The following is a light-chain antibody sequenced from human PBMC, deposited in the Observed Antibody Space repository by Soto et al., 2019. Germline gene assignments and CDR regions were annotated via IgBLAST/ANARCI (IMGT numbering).Light chain of an antibody. Sequence: EIVFAYSSSTLSLSPVERATLSCTASQSVRGNLAWYQQKPGQSPRLLIYGASSRATGIPARFSGSGSGTEFTLTISSLQSEHFAVYYCQQYNNWPFITFGQGTRLEIK. CDR2: GAS. J-gene: IGKJ5*01. CDR1: QSVRGN. CDR3: QQYNNWPFIT. V-gene: IGKV3-15*01.